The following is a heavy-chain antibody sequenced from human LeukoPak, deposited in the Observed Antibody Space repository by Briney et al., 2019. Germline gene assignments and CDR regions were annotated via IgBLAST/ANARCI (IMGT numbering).Heavy chain of an antibody. D-gene: IGHD5-18*01. CDR2: MNPNSGNT. J-gene: IGHJ3*02. CDR1: GYTFTSYD. V-gene: IGHV1-8*03. Sequence: ASVKVSCKASGYTFTSYDINWVRQATGQGLEWMGWMNPNSGNTGYAQKFQGRVTITRNTSISTAYMELSSLRSEDTAVYYCARARKGGYSYGTGNAFDIWGQGTMVTVSS. CDR3: ARARKGGYSYGTGNAFDI.